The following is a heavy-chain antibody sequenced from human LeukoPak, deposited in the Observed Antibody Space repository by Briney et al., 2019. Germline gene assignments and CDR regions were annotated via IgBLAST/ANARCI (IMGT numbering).Heavy chain of an antibody. J-gene: IGHJ4*02. CDR2: ISCSGSTI. V-gene: IGHV3-11*01. CDR3: AKDVLVRGVINGFDY. Sequence: PGGSLRLSCAASGFTFSDYYMSWIRQAPGKGLEWVSYISCSGSTIYYADSVKGRFTISRDNAKNSLYLQMNSLRAEDTAVYYCAKDVLVRGVINGFDYWGQGTLVTVSS. D-gene: IGHD3-10*01. CDR1: GFTFSDYY.